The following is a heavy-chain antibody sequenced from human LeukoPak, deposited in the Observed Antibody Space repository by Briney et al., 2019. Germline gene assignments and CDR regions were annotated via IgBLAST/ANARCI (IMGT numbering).Heavy chain of an antibody. V-gene: IGHV3-15*07. J-gene: IGHJ4*02. Sequence: GGSLRLSCVVSGIIFRDAWMNWVRQAPGKGLEWVGLIKSKVDGGTTDYAAPVKGRFTISRDDSENTLYLQMSSLKIEDTAIFYCTKDPPLTGGFYSAHGGPGTL. CDR2: IKSKVDGGTT. CDR3: TKDPPLTGGFYSAH. D-gene: IGHD7-27*01. CDR1: GIIFRDAW.